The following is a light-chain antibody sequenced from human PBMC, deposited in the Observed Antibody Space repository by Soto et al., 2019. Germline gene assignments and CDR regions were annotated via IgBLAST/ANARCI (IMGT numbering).Light chain of an antibody. V-gene: IGKV1-5*01. Sequence: DIQMTQSPSTLSASIGDKVTITCRATQSISSWLAWYQHKPGEAPKLLIYDASDLETGVPLRFSGRGSETEFTLTINGMQPDDFATYYCQQYNSFPRTFGQGTKVE. CDR3: QQYNSFPRT. J-gene: IGKJ1*01. CDR2: DAS. CDR1: QSISSW.